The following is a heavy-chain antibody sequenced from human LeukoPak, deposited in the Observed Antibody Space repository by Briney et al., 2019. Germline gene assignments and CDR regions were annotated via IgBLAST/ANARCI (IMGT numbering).Heavy chain of an antibody. Sequence: RGSLRLSCAASGFTFSSYAMHWVRQAPGKGLEWVAVISYDGSNKYYADSVKGRFTISRDNSKNTLYLQMNSLRAEDTAVYYCASAEVRGVLNWFDPWGQGTLVTVSS. CDR3: ASAEVRGVLNWFDP. CDR2: ISYDGSNK. V-gene: IGHV3-30*04. CDR1: GFTFSSYA. J-gene: IGHJ5*02. D-gene: IGHD3-10*01.